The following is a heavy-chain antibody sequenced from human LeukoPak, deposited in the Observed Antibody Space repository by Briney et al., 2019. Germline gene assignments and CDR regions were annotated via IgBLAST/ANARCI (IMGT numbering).Heavy chain of an antibody. CDR2: IKQDGSEK. CDR1: GFTFSSYW. J-gene: IGHJ5*02. Sequence: PGGSLRLSCAASGFTFSSYWMSWVRQAPGKGLEWVANIKQDGSEKYYVDSVKGRFTISRDNAKNSLYLQMNSLRAEDTAVYYCARVPLYLVRGDPYNWFDLWGQGTLVTVSS. V-gene: IGHV3-7*01. D-gene: IGHD3-10*01. CDR3: ARVPLYLVRGDPYNWFDL.